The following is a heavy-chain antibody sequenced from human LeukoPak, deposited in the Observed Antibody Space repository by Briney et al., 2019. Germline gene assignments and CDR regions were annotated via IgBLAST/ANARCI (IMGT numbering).Heavy chain of an antibody. CDR3: ARALDFLWGSYRHPFDY. CDR2: IKKDGSEK. CDR1: GFTFSSYW. Sequence: PGGSLRLSCAASGFTFSSYWMSWVRQAPGKGLEWVANIKKDGSEKYYVDSVKGRFTISRDNTKNSLYLQMNSLRGEDTGIYYCARALDFLWGSYRHPFDYWGQGTPVTVSA. V-gene: IGHV3-7*01. J-gene: IGHJ4*02. D-gene: IGHD3-16*02.